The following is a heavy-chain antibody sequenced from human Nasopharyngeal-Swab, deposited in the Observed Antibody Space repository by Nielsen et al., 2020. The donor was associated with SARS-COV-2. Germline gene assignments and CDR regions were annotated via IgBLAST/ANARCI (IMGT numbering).Heavy chain of an antibody. V-gene: IGHV5-51*01. CDR1: GYDFSNHW. CDR3: ARLWSSYGSSGYSWFDP. J-gene: IGHJ5*02. D-gene: IGHD3-22*01. CDR2: VYPGASDS. Sequence: GGSLRLSCKGSGYDFSNHWIAWVRQKPGKGLEWMGFVYPGASDSRYSPSFQGQVTISADKSISTAYLQWSSLKASDTAMYYCARLWSSYGSSGYSWFDPWGQGTLVTVSS.